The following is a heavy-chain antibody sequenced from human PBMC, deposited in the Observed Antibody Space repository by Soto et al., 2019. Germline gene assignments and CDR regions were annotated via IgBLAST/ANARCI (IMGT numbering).Heavy chain of an antibody. V-gene: IGHV1-8*01. J-gene: IGHJ4*02. D-gene: IGHD3-16*01. Sequence: GASVKASCKVSGYTFTISDINWARQATGQGLERMGWMSPNSVNTGYAQKFRGRVTITRKTSRITAYFKLSCLGSEDTAVYYCPRGPSLAAYLSHFDYWGQGTVVTVSS. CDR2: MSPNSVNT. CDR1: GYTFTISD. CDR3: PRGPSLAAYLSHFDY.